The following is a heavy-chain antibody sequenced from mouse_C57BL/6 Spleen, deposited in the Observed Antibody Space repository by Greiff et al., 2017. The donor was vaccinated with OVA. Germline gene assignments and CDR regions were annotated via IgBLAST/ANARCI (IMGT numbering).Heavy chain of an antibody. CDR1: GYTFTSYW. V-gene: IGHV1-64*01. Sequence: QVQLKQPGAELVKPGASVKLSCKASGYTFTSYWMHWVKQRPGQGLEWIGMIHPNSGSTNYNEKFKSKATLTVDKSSSTAYMQLSSLTSEDSAVYYCARSCDYYDYLGKFAYWGQGTLVTVSA. J-gene: IGHJ3*01. D-gene: IGHD2-4*01. CDR3: ARSCDYYDYLGKFAY. CDR2: IHPNSGST.